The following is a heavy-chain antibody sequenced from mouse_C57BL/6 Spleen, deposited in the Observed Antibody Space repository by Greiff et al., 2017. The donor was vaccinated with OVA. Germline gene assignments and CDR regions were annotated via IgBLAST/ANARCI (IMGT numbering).Heavy chain of an antibody. V-gene: IGHV1-19*01. D-gene: IGHD2-3*01. Sequence: EVQLQQSGPVLVKPGASVKMSCKASGYTFTDYYMNWVKQSHGKSLEWIGVINPYNGGTSYNQKFKGKATLTVDKSSSTAYMELNSLTSEDSAVYYCARSFDGYYRQVAMDYWGQGTSVTVSS. J-gene: IGHJ4*01. CDR2: INPYNGGT. CDR3: ARSFDGYYRQVAMDY. CDR1: GYTFTDYY.